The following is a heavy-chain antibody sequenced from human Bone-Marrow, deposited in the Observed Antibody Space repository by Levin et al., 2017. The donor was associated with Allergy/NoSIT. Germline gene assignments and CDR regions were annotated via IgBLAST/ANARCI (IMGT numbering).Heavy chain of an antibody. CDR3: AAFVWRLEHVVGSFDF. Sequence: GESLKISCTVSGYSLSELSMHWVRQTPGKGLEWMGSFDPKDGKALYAQKFQGTVILTEDTSTHTAYMEVRGLRFEDTATYYCAAFVWRLEHVVGSFDFWGRGTLVTVSS. CDR2: FDPKDGKA. V-gene: IGHV1-24*01. J-gene: IGHJ4*02. CDR1: GYSLSELS. D-gene: IGHD1-26*01.